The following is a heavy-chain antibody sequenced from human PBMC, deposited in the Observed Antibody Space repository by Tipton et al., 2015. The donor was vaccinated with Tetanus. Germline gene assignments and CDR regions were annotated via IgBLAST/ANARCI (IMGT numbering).Heavy chain of an antibody. J-gene: IGHJ6*02. CDR2: ISWNSSTK. Sequence: WIRQPPGKGLEWVSGISWNSSTKGYADSVKGRFTISRDNAKNSLYLQMNSLRAEDTALYYCTKTLNCGYDAPCGLDVWGQGTTVSVSS. D-gene: IGHD5-12*01. V-gene: IGHV3-9*01. CDR3: TKTLNCGYDAPCGLDV.